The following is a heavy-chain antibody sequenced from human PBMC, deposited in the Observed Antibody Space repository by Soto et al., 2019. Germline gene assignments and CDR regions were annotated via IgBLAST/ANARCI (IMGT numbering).Heavy chain of an antibody. CDR1: GGSISSYY. CDR2: IYYSGST. J-gene: IGHJ6*03. Sequence: QVQLQESGPGLVKPSETLSLTCTVSGGSISSYYWSWIRQPPGKGLEWIGYIYYSGSTNYNPSLKSRVTISVDTSKNQFSLKLSSVTAADTAVYCCARHPHYYYYYYMDVWGKGTTVTVSS. CDR3: ARHPHYYYYYYMDV. V-gene: IGHV4-59*08.